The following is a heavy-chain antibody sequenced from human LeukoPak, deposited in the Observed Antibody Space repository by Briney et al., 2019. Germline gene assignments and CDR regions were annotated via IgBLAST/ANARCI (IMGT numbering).Heavy chain of an antibody. CDR3: ATAWGDSSGWYVGDY. V-gene: IGHV3-30*03. J-gene: IGHJ4*02. CDR2: ISYDGSNQ. Sequence: PGGSLRLSCAVSGFTFSNHGMHWVRRAPGKGLEWVAVISYDGSNQYYADSVKGRFTISRDNSENALYLQMNSLRGEDTAVYYCATAWGDSSGWYVGDYWGQGTLVTVSS. CDR1: GFTFSNHG. D-gene: IGHD6-19*01.